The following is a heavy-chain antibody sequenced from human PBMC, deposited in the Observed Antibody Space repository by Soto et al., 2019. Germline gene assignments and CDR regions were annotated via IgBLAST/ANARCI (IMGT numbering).Heavy chain of an antibody. Sequence: GGSLRLSCAASGFTFSSYAMSWVRQAPGKGLEWVSAISGSGGSTYYADSVKGRFTISRDNSKNTLYLQMNSLRAEDTAVYYWAKDLSFDSHYYDSSGYYPIFGYWGQGTLVTVSS. D-gene: IGHD3-22*01. CDR1: GFTFSSYA. CDR3: AKDLSFDSHYYDSSGYYPIFGY. J-gene: IGHJ4*02. CDR2: ISGSGGST. V-gene: IGHV3-23*01.